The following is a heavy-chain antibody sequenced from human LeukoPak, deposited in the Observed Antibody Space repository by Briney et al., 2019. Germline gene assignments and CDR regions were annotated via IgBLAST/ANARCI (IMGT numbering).Heavy chain of an antibody. D-gene: IGHD2-15*01. CDR1: GFTFSNYA. V-gene: IGHV3-23*01. CDR2: ISGSGGNT. CDR3: AKGVNGVVARDWFDP. J-gene: IGHJ5*02. Sequence: GSLRLSCAASGFTFSNYAMSWVRQAPGKGLEWVSAISGSGGNTYYADSVKGRFTISRDNSKNTLYLQMNSLRAEDTAVYYCAKGVNGVVARDWFDPWGQGTLVTVSS.